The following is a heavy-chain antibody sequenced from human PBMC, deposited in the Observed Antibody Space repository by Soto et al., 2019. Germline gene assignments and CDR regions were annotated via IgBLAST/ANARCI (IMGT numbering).Heavy chain of an antibody. D-gene: IGHD3-9*01. Sequence: GGSLRLSCAASGFTFSSYGMHWVRQAPGKGLEWVAVIWYDGSNKYYADSVKGRFTISRDNSKNTLYLQMNSLRAEDTAVYYCARDSRLRYFDWLPPSYFDYWGQGTLVTVSS. CDR3: ARDSRLRYFDWLPPSYFDY. CDR1: GFTFSSYG. J-gene: IGHJ4*02. V-gene: IGHV3-33*01. CDR2: IWYDGSNK.